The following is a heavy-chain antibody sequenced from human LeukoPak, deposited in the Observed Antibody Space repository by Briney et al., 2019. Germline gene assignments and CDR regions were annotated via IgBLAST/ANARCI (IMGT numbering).Heavy chain of an antibody. D-gene: IGHD4-17*01. J-gene: IGHJ6*03. CDR1: GGSISSSSYY. V-gene: IGHV4-39*01. CDR2: IYYSGST. Sequence: PSETLSLTCTVSGGSISSSSYYWGWIRQPPGKGLEWIGSIYYSGSTYYNPSLKSRVTISVDTSKNQFSLKLSSVTAADTAVYYRATTRVYYYYMDVWGKGTTVTVSS. CDR3: ATTRVYYYYMDV.